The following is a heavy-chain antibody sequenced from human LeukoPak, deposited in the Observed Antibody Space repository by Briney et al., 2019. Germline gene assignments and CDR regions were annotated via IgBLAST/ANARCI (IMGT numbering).Heavy chain of an antibody. J-gene: IGHJ5*02. Sequence: PGGSLRLSCVASGFPFSTTDMTWVRQAPGKGLEWVSSITGNHGPTYNTDSVKGRFTISRDNSQNTLYLQMNSLRAEDTAVYYCTKDPNGDYVGAFDPWGQGTLVTVSS. CDR3: TKDPNGDYVGAFDP. CDR1: GFPFSTTD. V-gene: IGHV3-23*01. CDR2: ITGNHGPT. D-gene: IGHD4-17*01.